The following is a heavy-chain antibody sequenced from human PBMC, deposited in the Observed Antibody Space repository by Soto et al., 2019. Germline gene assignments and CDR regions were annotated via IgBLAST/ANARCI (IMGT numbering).Heavy chain of an antibody. CDR1: GGTFSSYA. V-gene: IGHV1-69*13. D-gene: IGHD6-13*01. Sequence: SVRVSCRASGGTFSSYAITWVRQAPGQGLEWMGGIIPIFGTANYAQKFQGRVTITADESTSTVFLELSSLRSGDTAVYYCARDLYSTSWYVRAFDMWGQGTMVTVSS. J-gene: IGHJ3*02. CDR2: IIPIFGTA. CDR3: ARDLYSTSWYVRAFDM.